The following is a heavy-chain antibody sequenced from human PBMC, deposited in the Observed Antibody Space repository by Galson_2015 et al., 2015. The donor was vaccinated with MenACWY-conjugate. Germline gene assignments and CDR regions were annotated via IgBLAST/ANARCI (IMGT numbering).Heavy chain of an antibody. D-gene: IGHD3-16*01. Sequence: SVKASCKASGGTFSSYGSRWVRQAPGQGLECMGRIIPILGEVSYAQKFQGRVTITANNADKSTWIAYMELGSLRSDDTAVYYWAGGEAGGYNYFGLDVWGQGTTVTVSS. CDR2: IIPILGEV. CDR3: AGGEAGGYNYFGLDV. V-gene: IGHV1-69*04. J-gene: IGHJ6*02. CDR1: GGTFSSYG.